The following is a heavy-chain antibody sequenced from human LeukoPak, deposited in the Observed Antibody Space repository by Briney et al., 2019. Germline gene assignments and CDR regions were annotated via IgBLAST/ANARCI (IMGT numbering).Heavy chain of an antibody. J-gene: IGHJ4*02. CDR2: IYYSGST. CDR1: GGSISSYY. V-gene: IGHV4-59*08. Sequence: SSETLSLTCTVSGGSISSYYWSWIRQPPGKGLEWIGYIYYSGSTNYNPSLKSRVTISVDTSKNQFSLKLSSVTAADTAVYYCASLGHSYSRYDYWGQGTLVTVSS. CDR3: ASLGHSYSRYDY. D-gene: IGHD3-22*01.